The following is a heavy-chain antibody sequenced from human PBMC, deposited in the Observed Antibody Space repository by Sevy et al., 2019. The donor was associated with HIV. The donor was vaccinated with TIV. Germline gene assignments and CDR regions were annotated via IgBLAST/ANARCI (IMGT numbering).Heavy chain of an antibody. D-gene: IGHD1-26*01. CDR1: GGSITSLY. V-gene: IGHV4-59*08. J-gene: IGHJ4*02. Sequence: SETLSLTCTVSGGSITSLYWNWIRQPPGKGLEWIANIYYNGHINYNPSLKSRVTLSLDTSKNQFSLRLSSVTTADTAMYYCSGENAWGRGYSWGQGTLVTVSS. CDR2: IYYNGHI. CDR3: SGENAWGRGYS.